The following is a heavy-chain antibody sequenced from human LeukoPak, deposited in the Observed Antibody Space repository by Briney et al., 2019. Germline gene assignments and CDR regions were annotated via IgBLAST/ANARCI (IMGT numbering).Heavy chain of an antibody. Sequence: GGSLRLSCAASGFTFSDYYMSWIRQAPGKGLEWVSYISSSSSYTNYADSVKGRFTISRDNAKNSLYLQMNSLRAEDTAVYYCATHFWSGYSPLDYWGPGTLVTVSS. D-gene: IGHD3-3*02. J-gene: IGHJ4*02. CDR2: ISSSSSYT. CDR3: ATHFWSGYSPLDY. CDR1: GFTFSDYY. V-gene: IGHV3-11*06.